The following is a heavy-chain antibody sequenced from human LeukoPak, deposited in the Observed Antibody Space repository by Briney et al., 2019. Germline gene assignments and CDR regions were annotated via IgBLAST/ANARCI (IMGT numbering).Heavy chain of an antibody. D-gene: IGHD6-13*01. J-gene: IGHJ4*02. Sequence: GGSLRLSCAASGFTFSSYGMHWVRQAPGKGLEWVAFIRYDGSKKYFADSVKGRFTISRDNSKNTLYLQMNSLRAEDTAVYYCARGVAQQQLSDYWGQGTLVTVSS. CDR1: GFTFSSYG. CDR2: IRYDGSKK. CDR3: ARGVAQQQLSDY. V-gene: IGHV3-30*02.